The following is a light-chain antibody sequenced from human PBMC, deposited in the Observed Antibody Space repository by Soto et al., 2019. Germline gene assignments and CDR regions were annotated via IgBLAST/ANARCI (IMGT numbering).Light chain of an antibody. V-gene: IGKV1D-16*01. CDR3: QQYNSYPLT. J-gene: IGKJ4*01. CDR2: AAS. CDR1: QGISSW. Sequence: DIQMTQSPSSLSASVGHRVTMTCRASQGISSWLAWYQQQTEKDPTSLIYAASTLQSGVLSRFSGSGSGTDFTLPISSLQPAGFATYYCQQYNSYPLTFGGGTKVDIK.